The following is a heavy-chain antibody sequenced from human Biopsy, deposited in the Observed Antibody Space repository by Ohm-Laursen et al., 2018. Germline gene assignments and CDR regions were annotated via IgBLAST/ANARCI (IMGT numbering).Heavy chain of an antibody. Sequence: GTLSLTCTISGDSISSYYWSWIRQPPGKGLEWIGYVYYTGSTDYNPSLQSRVTISVDTSKNHFSLRLRSVTPADTAIYYCARDRGFYSDRTVPGYFDLWGRGTLVTVSS. J-gene: IGHJ2*01. CDR1: GDSISSYY. CDR2: VYYTGST. V-gene: IGHV4-59*01. D-gene: IGHD3-22*01. CDR3: ARDRGFYSDRTVPGYFDL.